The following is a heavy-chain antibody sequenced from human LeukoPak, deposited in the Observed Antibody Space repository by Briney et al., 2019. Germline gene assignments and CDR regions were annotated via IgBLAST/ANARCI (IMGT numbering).Heavy chain of an antibody. J-gene: IGHJ6*02. Sequence: SETLSLTCTVSGGSISSYYWSWIRQPPGKGLEWMGYIYYSGSTNYNPSLRSRVTISVDSSKNQFSLNLKSVTAADTAVYYCARDYCGGDCSPHWYYYGMDVWGQGTTVTVSS. CDR2: IYYSGST. V-gene: IGHV4-59*08. D-gene: IGHD2-21*02. CDR3: ARDYCGGDCSPHWYYYGMDV. CDR1: GGSISSYY.